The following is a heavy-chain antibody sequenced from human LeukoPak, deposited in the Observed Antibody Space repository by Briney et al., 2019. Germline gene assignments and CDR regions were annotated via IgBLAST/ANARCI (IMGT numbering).Heavy chain of an antibody. CDR1: GFTFDDYT. CDR3: ARDRIVGATFYMDV. Sequence: GGSLRLSCAASGFTFDDYTMHWVRHAPGKGLEWVSLISWDGGSTYYADSVKGRFTISRDNAKNSLYLQMNSLRAEDTAVYYCARDRIVGATFYMDVWGKGTTVTISS. V-gene: IGHV3-43*01. D-gene: IGHD1-26*01. CDR2: ISWDGGST. J-gene: IGHJ6*03.